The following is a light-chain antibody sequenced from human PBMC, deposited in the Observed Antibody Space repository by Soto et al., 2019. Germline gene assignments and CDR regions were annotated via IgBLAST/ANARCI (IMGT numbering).Light chain of an antibody. CDR2: EVN. CDR3: SSYTTTNPYV. V-gene: IGLV2-14*01. Sequence: QSLLPQPASVSGSPGQSITVSCTGTSSDVGAYNSVSWYQQEPGKAPKLMIYEVNNRFSGISNRFSGSKSGNTASLTISGLQAEDEADYYCSSYTTTNPYVVGTGTKVTVL. CDR1: SSDVGAYNS. J-gene: IGLJ1*01.